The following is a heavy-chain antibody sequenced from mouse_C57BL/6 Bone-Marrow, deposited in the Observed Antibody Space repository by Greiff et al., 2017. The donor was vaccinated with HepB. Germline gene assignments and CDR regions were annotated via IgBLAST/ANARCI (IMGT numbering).Heavy chain of an antibody. J-gene: IGHJ3*01. CDR1: GYTFTSYW. D-gene: IGHD2-5*01. V-gene: IGHV1-50*01. CDR2: IDPSDSYT. CDR3: ANSNPWFAY. Sequence: VQLQQPGAELVKPGASVKLSCKASGYTFTSYWMQWVKQRPGQGLEWIGEIDPSDSYTNYNQKFKGKATLTVDTSSSTAYIQLSSLTSEDSAVYYCANSNPWFAYWGQGTLVTVSA.